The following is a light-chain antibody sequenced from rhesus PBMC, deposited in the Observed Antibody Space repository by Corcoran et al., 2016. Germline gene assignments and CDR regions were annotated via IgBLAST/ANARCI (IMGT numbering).Light chain of an antibody. CDR3: SSYAIISTYI. V-gene: IGLV2-13*03. J-gene: IGLJ1*01. CDR1: SSDIGGYNR. Sequence: QAAPTQSPSVSGSPGLSVTISCTGTSSDIGGYNRVSWYQQHPGKAPKLMIYDVSKRPSGVSDRFSGSKSGNTASLTLSGRQAEDVADYVCSSYAIISTYIFGAGTRLTVL. CDR2: DVS.